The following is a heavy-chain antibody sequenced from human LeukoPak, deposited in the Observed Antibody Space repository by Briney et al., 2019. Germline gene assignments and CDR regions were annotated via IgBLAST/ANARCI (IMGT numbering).Heavy chain of an antibody. CDR2: IYPGDSDT. J-gene: IGHJ4*02. Sequence: GESLKISCKGSGYSFTSYWIGWVRQMPGKGLEWMEIIYPGDSDTRYSPSFQGQVTISADKSISTAYLQWSSLKASDTAMYYCARYSSGWSADKEYYFDYWGRGTLVTVSS. CDR1: GYSFTSYW. CDR3: ARYSSGWSADKEYYFDY. D-gene: IGHD6-19*01. V-gene: IGHV5-51*01.